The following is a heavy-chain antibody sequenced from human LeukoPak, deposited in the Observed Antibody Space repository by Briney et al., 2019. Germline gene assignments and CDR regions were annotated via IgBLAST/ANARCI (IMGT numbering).Heavy chain of an antibody. CDR3: AFHSGQLPFDY. V-gene: IGHV1-69*01. Sequence: ASVKVSCKASGGTFSSYAISWVRQAPGQGLEWMGGIIPIFGTANYAQKFQGRVTITADESTSTAYMELGSLRSEDTAVYYCAFHSGQLPFDYWGQGTLVTVSS. D-gene: IGHD6-19*01. J-gene: IGHJ4*02. CDR1: GGTFSSYA. CDR2: IIPIFGTA.